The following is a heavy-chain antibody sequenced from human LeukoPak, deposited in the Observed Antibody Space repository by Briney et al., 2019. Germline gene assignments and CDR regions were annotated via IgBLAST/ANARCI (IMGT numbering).Heavy chain of an antibody. Sequence: SETLSLTCAVYGGSFSGYYWSWIRQPPGKGLEWIGEIIHSGSTNYNPPLKSRVTISVDTSKNQFSLKLSSVTAADTAVYYCARDGGAALAAAYNYWGQGTLVTVSS. D-gene: IGHD6-13*01. CDR2: IIHSGST. V-gene: IGHV4-34*12. CDR1: GGSFSGYY. CDR3: ARDGGAALAAAYNY. J-gene: IGHJ4*02.